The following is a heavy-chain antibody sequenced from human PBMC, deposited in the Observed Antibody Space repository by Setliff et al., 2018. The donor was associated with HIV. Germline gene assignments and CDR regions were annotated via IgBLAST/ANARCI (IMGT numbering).Heavy chain of an antibody. D-gene: IGHD5-12*01. CDR3: AKGQWLRGL. Sequence: PGGSLRLSCASSGFTFSSYAMTWVRQAPGKGLECVAVISGSGGDTYYADSVKGRFVISREKSKSTLYLQMNSLRAEDTAVYYCAKGQWLRGLWGQGTLVTVSS. V-gene: IGHV3-23*01. CDR2: ISGSGGDT. J-gene: IGHJ4*02. CDR1: GFTFSSYA.